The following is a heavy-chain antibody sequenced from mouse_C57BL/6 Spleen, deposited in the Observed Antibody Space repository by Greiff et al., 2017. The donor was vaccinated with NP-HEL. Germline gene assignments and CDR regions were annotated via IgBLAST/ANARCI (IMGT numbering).Heavy chain of an antibody. CDR2: INPSNGGT. CDR3: ANYYGSSYDWYFDV. D-gene: IGHD1-1*01. J-gene: IGHJ1*03. V-gene: IGHV1-53*01. Sequence: QVQLKQPGTELVKPGASVKLSCKASGYTFTSYWMHWVKQRPGQGLEWIGNINPSNGGTNYNEKFKSKATLTVDKSSSTAYMQLSSLTSEDSAVYYCANYYGSSYDWYFDVWGTGTTVTVSS. CDR1: GYTFTSYW.